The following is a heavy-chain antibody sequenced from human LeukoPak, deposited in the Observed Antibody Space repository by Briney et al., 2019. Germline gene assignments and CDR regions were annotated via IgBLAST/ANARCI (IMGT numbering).Heavy chain of an antibody. D-gene: IGHD2-15*01. CDR1: GFTFTGHS. CDR3: AKDWGAYCSGGSCYGDFDY. Sequence: PGGSLRLSWVASGFTFTGHSMHWVRQAPGKGLEWVAVVGNDEKTKFYADSLKGRFTVSRDNSKNTLYLQMNSLRGEDTAVYYCAKDWGAYCSGGSCYGDFDYWGQGTLVTVSS. CDR2: VGNDEKTK. V-gene: IGHV3-30*04. J-gene: IGHJ4*02.